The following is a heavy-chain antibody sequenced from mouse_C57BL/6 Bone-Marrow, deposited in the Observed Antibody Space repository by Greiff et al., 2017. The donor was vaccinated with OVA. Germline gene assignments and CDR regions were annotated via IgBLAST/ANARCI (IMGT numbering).Heavy chain of an antibody. CDR3: ANLYYDYDGGFAY. D-gene: IGHD2-4*01. J-gene: IGHJ3*01. CDR1: GYTFTSYW. V-gene: IGHV1-64*01. Sequence: QVQLQQPGAELVKPGASVKLSCKASGYTFTSYWMHWVKQRPGQGLEWIGMIHPNSGSTNYNEKFKSKATLTVDKSSSTAYMQLSSLTSEDSAVYYCANLYYDYDGGFAYWGQGTLVTVSA. CDR2: IHPNSGST.